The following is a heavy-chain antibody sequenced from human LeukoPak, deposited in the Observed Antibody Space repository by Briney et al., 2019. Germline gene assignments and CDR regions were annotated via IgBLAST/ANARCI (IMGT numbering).Heavy chain of an antibody. CDR3: ARVWEGV. CDR1: GFSFNNDW. Sequence: GGSLRLSCATSGFSFNNDWMDWVRQAPGKGLEWVANINQDGSEKNCLDSVKGRFTISRDNAQNSLYLQMNSLRAEDTAVYYCARVWEGVWGQGTTVTVSS. D-gene: IGHD1-26*01. V-gene: IGHV3-7*01. J-gene: IGHJ6*02. CDR2: INQDGSEK.